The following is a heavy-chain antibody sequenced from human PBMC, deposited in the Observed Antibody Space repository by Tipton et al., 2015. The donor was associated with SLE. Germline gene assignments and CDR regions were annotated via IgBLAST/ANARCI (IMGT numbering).Heavy chain of an antibody. V-gene: IGHV3-23*01. D-gene: IGHD3-22*01. CDR2: ISGSGGST. J-gene: IGHJ4*02. CDR3: ARAYYYDSSGYPGDYFDY. Sequence: SLRLSCAASGFTFSSYAMSWVRQAPGKGLEWVSAISGSGGSTYYADSVKGRFTISRDNSKNTLYLQMNSLRAEDTAVYYCARAYYYDSSGYPGDYFDYWGQGTLVTVSS. CDR1: GFTFSSYA.